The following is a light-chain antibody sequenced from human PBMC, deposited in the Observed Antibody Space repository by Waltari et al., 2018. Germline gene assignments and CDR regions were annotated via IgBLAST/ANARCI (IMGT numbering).Light chain of an antibody. CDR1: DSVSSSY. V-gene: IGKV3-20*01. Sequence: EIVLRQSPGTLSLSPGERATLSCRATDSVSSSYLGWYQQKPGQAPRLLIYATSNRATGIPDRFSGSGSGTDFTLTISRLESEDFAVYYCQQYGSSPSTFGQGTRLEIK. CDR2: ATS. CDR3: QQYGSSPST. J-gene: IGKJ5*01.